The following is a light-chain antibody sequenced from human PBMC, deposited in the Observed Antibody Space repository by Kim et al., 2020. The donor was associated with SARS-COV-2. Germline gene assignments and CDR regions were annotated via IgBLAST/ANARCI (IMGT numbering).Light chain of an antibody. V-gene: IGKV3-11*01. J-gene: IGKJ4*01. CDR3: LHRRRCHPGGT. CDR1: QSVSSN. CDR2: DAS. Sequence: EIVLTQSPATLSLSPGERATLSCRASQSVSSNLAWYQQKPGQAPRLLIYDASNRATGIPVRFSGSGSGTDFTLTISTLEPVDSAVYYGLHRRRCHPGGTFCGGTKVEIK.